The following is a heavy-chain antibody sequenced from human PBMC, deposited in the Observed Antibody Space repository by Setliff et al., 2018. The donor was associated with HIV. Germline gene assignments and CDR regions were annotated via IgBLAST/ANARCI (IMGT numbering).Heavy chain of an antibody. V-gene: IGHV4-34*01. D-gene: IGHD3-3*01. CDR2: TNHSGST. CDR1: GGSLSGYY. J-gene: IGHJ4*02. CDR3: ARVRTNWDYDFWSGHISSDYFDY. Sequence: TLSLTCAVYGGSLSGYYWSWIRQPPGKGLEWIGETNHSGSTNYNPSLKSRVTISVDTSKNQFSLKLSSVTAADTAVYYCARVRTNWDYDFWSGHISSDYFDYWGQGTLVTVSS.